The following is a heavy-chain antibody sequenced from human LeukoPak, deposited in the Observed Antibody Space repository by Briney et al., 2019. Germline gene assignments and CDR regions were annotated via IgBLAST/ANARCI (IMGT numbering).Heavy chain of an antibody. CDR3: AKDRRANSYSGSWLDY. V-gene: IGHV3-23*01. CDR2: ISGSGGST. D-gene: IGHD6-13*01. Sequence: GGSLRLSCAASGFTFSSYAMSWVRQAPGKGLEWVSAISGSGGSTYYADSVKGRFTISRDNSKNTLYLQMNSLRAEDTAVYYCAKDRRANSYSGSWLDYWGQGTLITVSS. CDR1: GFTFSSYA. J-gene: IGHJ4*02.